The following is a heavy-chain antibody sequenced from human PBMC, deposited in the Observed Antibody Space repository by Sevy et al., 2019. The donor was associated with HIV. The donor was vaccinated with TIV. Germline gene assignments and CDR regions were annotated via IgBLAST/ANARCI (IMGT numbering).Heavy chain of an antibody. CDR3: AREGCSRPHDY. CDR1: GFAFYEYS. Sequence: GGSLRLSCAASGFAFYEYSMSWIRQAPGKGLGWVATLSFGCGKINYADSVKGRFTIYSDNSKHSFYLQMDNLIVDDTALCYCAREGCSRPHDYWGQGTRVTVAS. J-gene: IGHJ4*02. CDR2: LSFGCGKI. D-gene: IGHD2-8*01. V-gene: IGHV3-23*01.